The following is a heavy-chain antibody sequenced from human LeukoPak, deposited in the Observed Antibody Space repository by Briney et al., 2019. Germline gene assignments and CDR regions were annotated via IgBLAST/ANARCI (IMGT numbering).Heavy chain of an antibody. J-gene: IGHJ4*02. CDR2: ISHSGST. V-gene: IGHV4-34*01. Sequence: NSSETLSLTCAVYGGSFRGYYWSWIRQPPGKGLEWIGEISHSGSTNHNPSLKSRVTISEDTSKSQFSLKLSAVTAADTALYYCARGGIATPGVGGYFDYWGQGTLVTVSS. CDR3: ARGGIATPGVGGYFDY. D-gene: IGHD6-13*01. CDR1: GGSFRGYY.